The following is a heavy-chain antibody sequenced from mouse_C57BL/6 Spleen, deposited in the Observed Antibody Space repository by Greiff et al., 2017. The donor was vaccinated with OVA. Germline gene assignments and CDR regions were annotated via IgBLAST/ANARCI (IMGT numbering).Heavy chain of an antibody. CDR2: IWRGGST. Sequence: QVHVKQSGPGLVQPSQSLSITCTVSGFSLTSYGVHWVRQSPGKGLEWLGVIWRGGSTDYNAAFMSRLSITKDNSKSQVFFKMNSLQADDTAIYYCAKEDYYSNYYAMDYWGQGTSVTVSS. V-gene: IGHV2-5*01. CDR3: AKEDYYSNYYAMDY. CDR1: GFSLTSYG. D-gene: IGHD2-5*01. J-gene: IGHJ4*01.